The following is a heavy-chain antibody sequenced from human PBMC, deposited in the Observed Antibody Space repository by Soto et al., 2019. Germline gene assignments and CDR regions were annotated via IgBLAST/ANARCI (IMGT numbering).Heavy chain of an antibody. CDR1: GFSLSTSGVG. D-gene: IGHD2-2*02. V-gene: IGHV2-5*02. J-gene: IGHJ1*01. CDR3: AHRSSTSCYSH. Sequence: QITLKESGPTLVKPTQTLKLTCTFSGFSLSTSGVGVDWIRQPPGKALEWLALISWDDDKRYSPSLKSRLTITKDTTKNQVVLTMTNMDPVDTATYYWAHRSSTSCYSHWGQRTLVTVSS. CDR2: ISWDDDK.